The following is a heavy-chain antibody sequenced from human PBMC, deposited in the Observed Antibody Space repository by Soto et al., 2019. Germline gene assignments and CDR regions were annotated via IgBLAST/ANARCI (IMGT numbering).Heavy chain of an antibody. J-gene: IGHJ6*02. D-gene: IGHD5-18*01. Sequence: SETLSLTCTVSGGSISSYYWSWIRQPPGKGLEWIGYIYYSGSTNYNPSLKGRVTISVDTSKNQFSLKLSSVTAADTAVYYCARFGKYSYGYYYYGMDVWGQGTTVTVSS. CDR3: ARFGKYSYGYYYYGMDV. CDR1: GGSISSYY. V-gene: IGHV4-59*08. CDR2: IYYSGST.